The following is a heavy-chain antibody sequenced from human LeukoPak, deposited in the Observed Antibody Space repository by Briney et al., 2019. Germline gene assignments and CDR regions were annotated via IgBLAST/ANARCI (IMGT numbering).Heavy chain of an antibody. V-gene: IGHV1-69*13. J-gene: IGHJ3*02. D-gene: IGHD4-23*01. CDR1: GGTFNTYA. CDR3: ARTRFPSTVVTPQAFDI. Sequence: GASVKVSCKASGGTFNTYAITWVRQAPGQGLEWLGGIVPMFDTTNYGQKFQGRLTITADPSTSTAYMELSRLRSDDTAVYYCARTRFPSTVVTPQAFDIWGQGTMVTVSS. CDR2: IVPMFDTT.